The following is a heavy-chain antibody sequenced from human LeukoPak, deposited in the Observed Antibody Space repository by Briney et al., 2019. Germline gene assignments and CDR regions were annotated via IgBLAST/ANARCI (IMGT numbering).Heavy chain of an antibody. D-gene: IGHD2-2*02. CDR3: ARDCSSTSCYKY. Sequence: GGSLRLSCAASGFTFSSYSKNWVRQAPGKGLEWVSSISNSRSYIYYADSVKGRFTISRDNTKNSLFLQMNSLRAEDTAVYYCARDCSSTSCYKYWGQGTLVTVSS. V-gene: IGHV3-21*01. CDR2: ISNSRSYI. J-gene: IGHJ4*02. CDR1: GFTFSSYS.